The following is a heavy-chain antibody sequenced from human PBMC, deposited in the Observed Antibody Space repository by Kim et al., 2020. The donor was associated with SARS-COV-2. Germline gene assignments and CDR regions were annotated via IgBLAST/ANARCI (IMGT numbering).Heavy chain of an antibody. CDR1: GFTFSSYG. CDR3: AKDSGTGEAFDI. J-gene: IGHJ3*02. CDR2: ISYDGSNK. D-gene: IGHD6-13*01. V-gene: IGHV3-30*18. Sequence: GGSLRLSCAASGFTFSSYGMHWVRQAPGKGLEWVAVISYDGSNKYYADSVKGRFTISRDNSKNTLYLQMNSLRAEDTAVYYCAKDSGTGEAFDIWGQGTMVTVSS.